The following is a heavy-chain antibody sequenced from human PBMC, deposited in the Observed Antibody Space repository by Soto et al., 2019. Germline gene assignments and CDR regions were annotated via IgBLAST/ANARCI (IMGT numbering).Heavy chain of an antibody. J-gene: IGHJ6*02. CDR3: ARDGIWFGEGYYYYGMDV. CDR2: INPNSGGT. Sequence: ASVKFSCQASGYTFTGYYMHWVRRAPGQGLEWMGWINPNSGGTNYAQKFQGRVTMTRDTSISTAYMELSRLRSDDTAVYYCARDGIWFGEGYYYYGMDVWGQGTTVTVSS. CDR1: GYTFTGYY. V-gene: IGHV1-2*02. D-gene: IGHD3-10*01.